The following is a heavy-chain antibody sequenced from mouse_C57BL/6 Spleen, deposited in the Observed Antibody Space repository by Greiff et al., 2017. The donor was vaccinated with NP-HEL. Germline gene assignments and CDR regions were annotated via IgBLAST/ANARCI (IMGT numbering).Heavy chain of an antibody. CDR2: INYDGSST. V-gene: IGHV5-16*01. CDR1: GFTSSDYY. CDR3: ARRGGFPRYFDV. J-gene: IGHJ1*03. D-gene: IGHD1-1*02. Sequence: EVQLVESEGGLVQPGSSMKLSCTASGFTSSDYYMAWVRQVPEKGLEWVANINYDGSSTYYLDSLKSRFIISRDNAKNILYLQMSSLKSEDTATYYCARRGGFPRYFDVWGTGTTVTVSS.